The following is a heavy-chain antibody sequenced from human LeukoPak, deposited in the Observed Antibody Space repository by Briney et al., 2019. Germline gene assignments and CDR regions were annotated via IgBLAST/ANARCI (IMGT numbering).Heavy chain of an antibody. D-gene: IGHD3-10*01. CDR1: GFTFSNAW. J-gene: IGHJ4*02. CDR2: ITGSGYST. CDR3: AKVMVRGGPYFDY. V-gene: IGHV3-23*01. Sequence: GGSLRLSCAASGFTFSNAWMSWVRQAPGQGLQWVSAITGSGYSTYYADSVKGRFTISRDNSKNTLYLQMNSLRAEDTAVYYCAKVMVRGGPYFDYWGQGTLVTVSS.